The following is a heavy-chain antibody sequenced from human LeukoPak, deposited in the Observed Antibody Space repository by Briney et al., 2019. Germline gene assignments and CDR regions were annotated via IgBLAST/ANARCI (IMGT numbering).Heavy chain of an antibody. D-gene: IGHD2-15*01. J-gene: IGHJ4*02. CDR3: ARSGVVALDY. CDR1: GFTFSSYE. Sequence: GGSLRLSCAACGFTFSSYEMKWVRQAPGKGLEWVSYISSSGTTIYDADSVKGRFTISRDNAKNSLYLQMNSLRVEDTAVYYCARSGVVALDYWGQGTLVTVSS. V-gene: IGHV3-48*03. CDR2: ISSSGTTI.